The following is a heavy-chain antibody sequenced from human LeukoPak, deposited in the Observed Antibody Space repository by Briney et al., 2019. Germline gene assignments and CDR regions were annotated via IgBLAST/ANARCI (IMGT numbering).Heavy chain of an antibody. CDR2: INPSGGST. CDR1: GYTFTSYY. J-gene: IGHJ3*02. D-gene: IGHD3-10*01. Sequence: GASVRVSCKASGYTFTSYYMHWVRQAPGQGLEWMGIINPSGGSTSYAQKFQARVTMTRDTSTSTVYMELSSLRSEDTAVYYCARELPLSRSIGIWGQGTMVTVSS. V-gene: IGHV1-46*01. CDR3: ARELPLSRSIGI.